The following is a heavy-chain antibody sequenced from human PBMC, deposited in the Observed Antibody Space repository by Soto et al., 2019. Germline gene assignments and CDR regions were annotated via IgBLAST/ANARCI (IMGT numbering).Heavy chain of an antibody. J-gene: IGHJ3*02. V-gene: IGHV2-5*02. CDR2: IYWDDDK. CDR1: GFSLSTSGVG. CDR3: ARSGYSSGWYHLWGDAFDI. Sequence: QITLKESGPTLVKPTQTLTLTCTFSGFSLSTSGVGVGWIRQPPGKALEWLALIYWDDDKRYSPSLKSRLTITQDTSKNQVVLTMTNMDPVDTATYYCARSGYSSGWYHLWGDAFDIWGQGTMVTVSS. D-gene: IGHD6-19*01.